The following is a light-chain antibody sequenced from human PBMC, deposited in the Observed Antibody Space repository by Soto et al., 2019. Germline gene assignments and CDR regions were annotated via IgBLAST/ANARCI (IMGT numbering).Light chain of an antibody. J-gene: IGKJ4*01. CDR3: QQYNNCPLT. CDR1: QSVSSS. Sequence: EVVMTQSPATLSVSLGDRATLSCRASQSVSSSLAWYQQKPGQGPRLLIYGASTRATGIPARFSGSGSGTEFTLTISSLQSEDFAISSCQQYNNCPLTFGGGTKVEIK. V-gene: IGKV3-15*01. CDR2: GAS.